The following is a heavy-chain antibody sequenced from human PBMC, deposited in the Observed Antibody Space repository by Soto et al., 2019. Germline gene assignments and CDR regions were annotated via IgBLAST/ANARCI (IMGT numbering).Heavy chain of an antibody. CDR1: GYSFTSYW. CDR2: IDPSDSYT. Sequence: PGESLKISCKGSGYSFTSYWISWVRQMPGKGLEWMGRIDPSDSYTNYSPSFQGHVTISADKSISTAYLQWSSLKASDTAMYYCARRERYCSSTSCSYYYYYGMDVWAQGTTVTVSS. D-gene: IGHD2-2*01. CDR3: ARRERYCSSTSCSYYYYYGMDV. J-gene: IGHJ6*02. V-gene: IGHV5-10-1*01.